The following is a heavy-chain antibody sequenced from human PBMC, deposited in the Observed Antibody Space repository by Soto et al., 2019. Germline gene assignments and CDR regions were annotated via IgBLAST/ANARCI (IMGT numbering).Heavy chain of an antibody. CDR1: GGSISSYY. D-gene: IGHD3-22*01. V-gene: IGHV4-59*01. J-gene: IGHJ4*02. CDR3: ARVGGYYDSSGFGY. CDR2: IYYSGST. Sequence: SETLSLTCTVSGGSISSYYWSWIRQPPGKGLEWIGYIYYSGSTNYNPSLKSRVTISVDTSKNQFSLKLSSVTAADTAVYYCARVGGYYDSSGFGYWGQGTMVAVSS.